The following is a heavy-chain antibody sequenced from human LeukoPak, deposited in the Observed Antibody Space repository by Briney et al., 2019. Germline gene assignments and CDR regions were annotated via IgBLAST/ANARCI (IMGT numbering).Heavy chain of an antibody. J-gene: IGHJ3*02. CDR3: AKDAGDLGWGAFDI. V-gene: IGHV3-30*18. CDR1: GFTFSSYG. Sequence: GRSLRLSCAASGFTFSSYGMHWVRQAPGKGLEWVAVISYDGSNKYYADSVKGRFTISRDNSKNTLYLQMNSLRAEDTAVYYCAKDAGDLGWGAFDIWGQGTMVTVSS. CDR2: ISYDGSNK. D-gene: IGHD7-27*01.